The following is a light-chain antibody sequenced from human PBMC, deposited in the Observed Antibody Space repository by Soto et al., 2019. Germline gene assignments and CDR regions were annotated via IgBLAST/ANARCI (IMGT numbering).Light chain of an antibody. Sequence: ELVLTQSPGTLSLSPGVGATLSCRANQGVSRYLAWYQQKPGQAPRLLIHDASNRATGIPARFSGSGSGTDFTLTISSLEPEDFAVYYCQHRSNWPPITFGQGTRLEI. CDR2: DAS. V-gene: IGKV3-11*01. J-gene: IGKJ5*01. CDR1: QGVSRY. CDR3: QHRSNWPPIT.